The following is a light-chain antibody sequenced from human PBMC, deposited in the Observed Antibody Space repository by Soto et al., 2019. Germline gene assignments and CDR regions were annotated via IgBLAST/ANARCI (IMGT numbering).Light chain of an antibody. Sequence: QSVLTQSPSASASLGASVKLTCTLSSGHSSYAIAWHQQQPEKGPRYLMKLNSDGSHRKGVGIPDRFSGSSSGAERYLTISSLQAEYEADYYCHTWGTGIWVFGGGTKLTVL. V-gene: IGLV4-69*01. CDR2: LNSDGSH. J-gene: IGLJ3*02. CDR3: HTWGTGIWV. CDR1: SGHSSYA.